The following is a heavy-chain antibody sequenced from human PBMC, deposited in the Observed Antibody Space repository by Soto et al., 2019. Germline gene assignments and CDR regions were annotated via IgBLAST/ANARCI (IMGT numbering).Heavy chain of an antibody. CDR3: ARDPGKYSSSRLYYGMDV. J-gene: IGHJ6*02. V-gene: IGHV3-30-3*01. CDR1: GFTFSSYA. D-gene: IGHD6-13*01. CDR2: ISYDGSNK. Sequence: QVQLVESGGGVVQPGRSLRLSCAASGFTFSSYAMHWVRQAPGKGLEWVAVISYDGSNKYYADSVKGRFTISRDNSKNTLYLQMNRLRAEDTAVYYCARDPGKYSSSRLYYGMDVWGQGTTVTVSS.